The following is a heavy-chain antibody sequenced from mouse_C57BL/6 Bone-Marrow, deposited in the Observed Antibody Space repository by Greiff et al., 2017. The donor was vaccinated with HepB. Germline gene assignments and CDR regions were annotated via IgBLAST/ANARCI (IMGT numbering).Heavy chain of an antibody. V-gene: IGHV1-81*01. CDR3: ASAMDY. Sequence: VKLQQSGAELARPGASVKLSCKASGYTFTSYGISWVKQRTGQGLEWIGEIYPRSGNTYYTEKFKGKATLTADKSSSTAYMELRSLTSEDSAIYFCASAMDYWGQGTSVTVSS. CDR1: GYTFTSYG. J-gene: IGHJ4*01. CDR2: IYPRSGNT.